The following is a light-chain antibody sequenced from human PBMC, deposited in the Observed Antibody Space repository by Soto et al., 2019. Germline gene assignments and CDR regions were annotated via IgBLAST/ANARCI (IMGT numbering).Light chain of an antibody. V-gene: IGKV1-5*03. CDR1: QNLNRW. CDR2: KAS. CDR3: LQYNVYPLT. Sequence: DIQMTQSPSTLSASVGDTVTITCRASQNLNRWVAWYQQRPGKTPNLLIHKASSLEGGAPSRFSGRSSGTEFTLTISSLQPDDIATYFCLQYNVYPLTFGGGTKVEI. J-gene: IGKJ4*01.